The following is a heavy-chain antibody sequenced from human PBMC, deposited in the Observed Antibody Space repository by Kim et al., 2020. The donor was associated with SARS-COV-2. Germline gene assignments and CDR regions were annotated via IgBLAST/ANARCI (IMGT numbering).Heavy chain of an antibody. Sequence: GGSLRLSCAVSGFTFSSYAMHWVRQAPGKGLEWVAAISHDGSNKYYADSVKGRFTISRDNSKNTLYLQMNSLRAEDTAVYYCARATNYDIMTGTEDYFDYWGQGTLVTVSS. CDR3: ARATNYDIMTGTEDYFDY. J-gene: IGHJ4*02. V-gene: IGHV3-30-3*01. D-gene: IGHD3-9*01. CDR1: GFTFSSYA. CDR2: ISHDGSNK.